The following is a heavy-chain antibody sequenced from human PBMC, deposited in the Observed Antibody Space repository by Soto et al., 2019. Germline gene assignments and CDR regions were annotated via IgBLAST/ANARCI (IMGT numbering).Heavy chain of an antibody. CDR1: GFTFSSYA. CDR2: FSGSGGST. CDR3: ATDYYGMDV. J-gene: IGHJ6*02. V-gene: IGHV3-23*01. Sequence: PGGSLRLSCAASGFTFSSYAMSWVRQAPGKGLEWVSAFSGSGGSTDYADSVKGRFTISRDISKNTLYLLMNSLRAEDTAVYYCATDYYGMDVWGQGTTVTAP.